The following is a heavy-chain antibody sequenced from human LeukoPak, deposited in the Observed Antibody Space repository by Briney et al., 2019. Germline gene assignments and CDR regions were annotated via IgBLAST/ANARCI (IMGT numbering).Heavy chain of an antibody. CDR1: GGSFSGYY. D-gene: IGHD7-27*01. J-gene: IGHJ4*02. Sequence: SETLSLTCAVYGGSFSGYYWSWIRQPPGKRLEWIGYVSYSGSSSSNPSLESRVTISVDMSMNQFSLRLSSVTASDAAVYYCARLQGRGDNYLDYWGQGTLVTVSS. CDR2: VSYSGSS. V-gene: IGHV4-59*08. CDR3: ARLQGRGDNYLDY.